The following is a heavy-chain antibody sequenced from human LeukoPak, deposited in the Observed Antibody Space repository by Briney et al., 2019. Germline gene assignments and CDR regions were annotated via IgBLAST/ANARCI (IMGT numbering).Heavy chain of an antibody. D-gene: IGHD1-26*01. CDR3: ARGLQVGATDYYYYYYGMDV. J-gene: IGHJ6*02. CDR2: INHSGST. Sequence: PSETLSLTCAVYGGSFSGYYWSWIRQPPGKGLEWIGEINHSGSTNYNPSLKSRVTISVDTSKNQFSLKLSSVTAADTAVHYCARGLQVGATDYYYYYYGMDVWGQGTTVTVSS. CDR1: GGSFSGYY. V-gene: IGHV4-34*01.